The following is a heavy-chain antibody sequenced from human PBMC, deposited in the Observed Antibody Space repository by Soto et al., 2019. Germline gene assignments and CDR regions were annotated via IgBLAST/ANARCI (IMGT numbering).Heavy chain of an antibody. Sequence: EVQLLESGGGLVQPGGSLRLSCSTSGFTFSTYAMNWVRQAPGKGLEWVSALSGSGGTTYYADSVRGRFTISRDNSKNTLFLQMNSPRAEDTALYYCAKQRAGYGSGSDTYYFDFWGQGTPVTVSS. CDR3: AKQRAGYGSGSDTYYFDF. J-gene: IGHJ4*02. D-gene: IGHD3-10*01. CDR2: LSGSGGTT. CDR1: GFTFSTYA. V-gene: IGHV3-23*01.